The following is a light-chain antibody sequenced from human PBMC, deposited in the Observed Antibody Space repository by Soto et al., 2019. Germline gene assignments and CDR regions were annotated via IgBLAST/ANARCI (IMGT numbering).Light chain of an antibody. J-gene: IGKJ3*01. CDR3: QQYGSSPWFT. V-gene: IGKV3-20*01. CDR2: GAS. Sequence: EIVLTQSPGTLSLSPGERATLSCRASQSVSSSYLAWYQQKPGQAPRLLIYGASSRATGIADRFSGSGSGTDFTLTISRLEPEDFAVYYCQQYGSSPWFTFGPGTKVDIK. CDR1: QSVSSSY.